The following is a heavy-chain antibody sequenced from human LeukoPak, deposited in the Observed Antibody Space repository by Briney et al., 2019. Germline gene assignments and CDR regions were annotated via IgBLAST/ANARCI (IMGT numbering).Heavy chain of an antibody. J-gene: IGHJ5*02. CDR2: ISSSSSTI. D-gene: IGHD3-10*01. CDR3: AKEGTPQVSTWYDL. Sequence: GGSLRLSCVASGFTFSSYSMNWVRQAPGKGLEWVSYISSSSSTIYYADSVKGRFTISRDNAKNSLSLQMNILRTEDTAVYYCAKEGTPQVSTWYDLWGQGTQVIVSS. CDR1: GFTFSSYS. V-gene: IGHV3-48*01.